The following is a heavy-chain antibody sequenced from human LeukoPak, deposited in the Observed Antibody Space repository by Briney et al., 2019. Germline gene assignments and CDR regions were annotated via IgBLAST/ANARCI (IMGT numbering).Heavy chain of an antibody. D-gene: IGHD6-19*01. J-gene: IGHJ4*02. V-gene: IGHV3-48*03. CDR3: AKVSGSGWHFDH. CDR2: ISSSGILI. CDR1: GFTFSNYE. Sequence: GGSLRLSCAASGFTFSNYEMNWVRQAPGKGLEWVSFISSSGILIYYADSVKGRFTISRDNGKNSLFLQMDSLRVEDTAVYYCAKVSGSGWHFDHWGQGTLVTVSS.